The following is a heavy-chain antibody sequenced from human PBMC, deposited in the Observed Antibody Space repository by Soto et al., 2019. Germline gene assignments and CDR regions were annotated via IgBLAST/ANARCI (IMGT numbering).Heavy chain of an antibody. V-gene: IGHV1-69*13. D-gene: IGHD3-16*01. J-gene: IGHJ4*02. CDR1: GGLFSSFA. CDR2: IIPVFGTT. Sequence: SVKVSCKDSGGLFSSFAISWVRQAPGQGLEWMGGIIPVFGTTNYAQKFQGRVTITADESTNTAYMELSSLTSDDTAMYYCARGGGPYVWFNEFWGQGTQVTVSS. CDR3: ARGGGPYVWFNEF.